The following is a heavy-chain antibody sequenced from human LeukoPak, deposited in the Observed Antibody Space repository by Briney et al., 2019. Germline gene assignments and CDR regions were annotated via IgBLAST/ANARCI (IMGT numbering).Heavy chain of an antibody. V-gene: IGHV4-59*11. Sequence: SETLSLTCTVSGGSISSHYWSWIRQPPGKGLEWIGYIYYSGSTNYNPSLMSRVTISVDTSKNQFSLKLSSVTAADTAVYYCARQLGRDAFDIWGQGTMVTVSS. J-gene: IGHJ3*02. CDR1: GGSISSHY. D-gene: IGHD6-6*01. CDR3: ARQLGRDAFDI. CDR2: IYYSGST.